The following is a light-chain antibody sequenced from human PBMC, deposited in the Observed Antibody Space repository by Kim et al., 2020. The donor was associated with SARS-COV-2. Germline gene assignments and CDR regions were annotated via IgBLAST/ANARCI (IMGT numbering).Light chain of an antibody. J-gene: IGKJ4*01. CDR3: QQANSFLSLT. CDR2: AAS. CDR1: QCISSW. Sequence: DIQMTQSPSSVSASVGDRVTITCRASQCISSWLAWYQQKPGKAPKLLIYAASSLQSGVPSRFSGSGSGTDFTLTISSLQPEDFATYYCQQANSFLSLTFGGGTKVDIK. V-gene: IGKV1-12*02.